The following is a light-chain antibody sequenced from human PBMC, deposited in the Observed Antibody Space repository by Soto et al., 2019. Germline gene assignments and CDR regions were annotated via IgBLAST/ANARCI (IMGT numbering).Light chain of an antibody. CDR1: QSISSY. Sequence: DIQMTQSPSSLSASLGYRVTMTFRASQSISSYLNWYQQKPGKAPKLLIYAASSLQSGVPSRFSGSGSGTDFTLTISSLQPEDFATYYCQQSYSTPGITFGQGTRLENK. V-gene: IGKV1-39*01. CDR3: QQSYSTPGIT. J-gene: IGKJ5*01. CDR2: AAS.